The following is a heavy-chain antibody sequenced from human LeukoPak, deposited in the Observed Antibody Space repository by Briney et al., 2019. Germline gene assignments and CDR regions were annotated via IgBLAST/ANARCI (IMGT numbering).Heavy chain of an antibody. CDR3: ARVIVVVGGDSDHLDY. J-gene: IGHJ4*01. CDR2: IKEDGSAK. V-gene: IGHV3-7*01. Sequence: GGSLRLSCAASGFTFSAYWMTWVRQAPGKGLEWVANIKEDGSAKYYGDSVKGRFTISRDNAKNSLYLQMNSLRVEDTAMYYCARVIVVVGGDSDHLDYWGHGSRVNVSS. CDR1: GFTFSAYW. D-gene: IGHD2-15*01.